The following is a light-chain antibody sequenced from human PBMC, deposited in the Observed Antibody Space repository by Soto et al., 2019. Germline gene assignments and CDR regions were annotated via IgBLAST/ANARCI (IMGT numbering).Light chain of an antibody. V-gene: IGKV1-33*01. CDR3: QQYDDLPLT. J-gene: IGKJ4*01. CDR2: DAS. CDR1: QDIKKF. Sequence: DIQMTQSPSSLSASVGDTVTITCQASQDIKKFLNWYLQKPGKAPKLLIYDASTLETGVPSRFSGSGSGTDVSFTISSLQPDDIATYFCQQYDDLPLTFGGGTKPEIK.